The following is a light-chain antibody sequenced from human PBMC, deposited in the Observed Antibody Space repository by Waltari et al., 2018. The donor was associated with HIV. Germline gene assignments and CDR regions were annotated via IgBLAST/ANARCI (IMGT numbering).Light chain of an antibody. CDR2: DAS. J-gene: IGKJ4*01. V-gene: IGKV3-11*01. CDR3: QQLRNWLT. CDR1: QSVGTY. Sequence: PGERATLSCRASQSVGTYLAWYQQKPGQAPRLLIYDASKRATGIPARFSGSGSETDFTLTISSLEPEDFAVYYCQQLRNWLTFGGGTKVEIK.